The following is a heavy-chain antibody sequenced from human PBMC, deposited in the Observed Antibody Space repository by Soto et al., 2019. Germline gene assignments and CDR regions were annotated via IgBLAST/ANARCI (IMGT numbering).Heavy chain of an antibody. CDR3: ARQRDSVVTHAYFDV. CDR2: IYYSGST. D-gene: IGHD2-21*02. CDR1: GDASSSRSDY. V-gene: IGHV4-39*01. Sequence: PSETLSLTCTVTGDASSSRSDYLGWILQPPGKGLEWIGSIYYSGSTYNNPSLRSRVSTSIDTSKDQFSLKLKSVNAADTDLYFCARQRDSVVTHAYFDVWGEGYLV. J-gene: IGHJ4*03.